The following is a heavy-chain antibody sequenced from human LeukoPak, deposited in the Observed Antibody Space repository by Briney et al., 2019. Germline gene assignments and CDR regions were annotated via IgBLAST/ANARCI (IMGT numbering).Heavy chain of an antibody. J-gene: IGHJ6*03. D-gene: IGHD5-24*01. CDR1: GFTFSSYA. Sequence: PGGSLRLSCAASGFTFSSYAMSWARQAPGKGLEWVSAIYGSGDTTYYADSVKGRFTVSRDDSKNTLYLQMDGLRAEDTAVYYCAKMAGMTRQVYYMDVWGKGATVTVSS. CDR3: AKMAGMTRQVYYMDV. CDR2: IYGSGDTT. V-gene: IGHV3-23*01.